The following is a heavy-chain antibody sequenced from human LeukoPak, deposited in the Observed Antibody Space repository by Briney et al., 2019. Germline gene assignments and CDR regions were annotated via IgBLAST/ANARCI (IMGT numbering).Heavy chain of an antibody. V-gene: IGHV3-53*04. Sequence: GGSLRLSCAASGFTVSSNYMSWVRQAPGKGLEWVSGIYSGGSTYYADSVKGRFTISRHNSKNTLYLQMNSLRAEDTAVYYCARSSGSGGDYSWAFDIWGQGTMVTVSS. CDR1: GFTVSSNY. CDR2: IYSGGST. CDR3: ARSSGSGGDYSWAFDI. D-gene: IGHD2-21*02. J-gene: IGHJ3*02.